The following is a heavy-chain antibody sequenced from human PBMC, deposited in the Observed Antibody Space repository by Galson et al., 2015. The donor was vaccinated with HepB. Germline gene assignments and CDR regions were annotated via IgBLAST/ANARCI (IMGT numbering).Heavy chain of an antibody. CDR3: ARGDPRYCSSTSCYSSWFDP. V-gene: IGHV4-39*01. D-gene: IGHD2-2*01. CDR2: IHYRGST. Sequence: SEPLSLTCTVSGASISSSSYYWGWIRQPPGKGLEWIGSIHYRGSTYYNPPLKSRVTISVDTSKNQFSLKLRSVTAADTAVHYCARGDPRYCSSTSCYSSWFDPWGQGTLVTVSS. J-gene: IGHJ5*02. CDR1: GASISSSSYY.